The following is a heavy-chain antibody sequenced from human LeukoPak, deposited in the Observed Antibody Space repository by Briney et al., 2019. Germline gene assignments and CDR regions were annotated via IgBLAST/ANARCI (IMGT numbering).Heavy chain of an antibody. V-gene: IGHV1-18*01. Sequence: ASVRVSCKASGYTFTSYGISWVRQAPGQGLEWMGWISAYNGNTNFAQKLQGRVTMTTDTSTSTAYMEPRSLRSDDTAVYYCARAASSSWYNVDPWGQGTLVTVSS. CDR3: ARAASSSWYNVDP. D-gene: IGHD6-13*01. CDR2: ISAYNGNT. CDR1: GYTFTSYG. J-gene: IGHJ5*02.